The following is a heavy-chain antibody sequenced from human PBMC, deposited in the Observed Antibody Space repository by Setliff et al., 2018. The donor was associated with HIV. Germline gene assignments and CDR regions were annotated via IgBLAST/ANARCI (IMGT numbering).Heavy chain of an antibody. CDR1: GGTFSSYA. D-gene: IGHD1-26*01. CDR2: IIPVCGTA. V-gene: IGHV1-69*06. J-gene: IGHJ3*02. Sequence: SVKVSCKASGGTFSSYAISWVRQAPGQGLEWMGRIIPVCGTANYAQKFQGRVTIIADKSTSTAYMELSSLRSEDTAVYYCAREDGSYDGGRCAFEIWGQGTMVTVSS. CDR3: AREDGSYDGGRCAFEI.